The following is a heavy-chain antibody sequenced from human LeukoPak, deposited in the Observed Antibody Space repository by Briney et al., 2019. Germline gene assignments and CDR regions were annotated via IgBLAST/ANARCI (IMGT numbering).Heavy chain of an antibody. CDR1: GYSFTSYW. Sequence: GESLKISCKGSGYSFTSYWIGWVRQMPGKGLEWMGIIYPGDSDTRYSPSFQGQVTISADKSISTASLQWNSLKASDTAMYYCAKSREYYNFWSGYYDWGQGTLVTVSS. CDR2: IYPGDSDT. V-gene: IGHV5-51*01. J-gene: IGHJ4*02. D-gene: IGHD3-3*01. CDR3: AKSREYYNFWSGYYD.